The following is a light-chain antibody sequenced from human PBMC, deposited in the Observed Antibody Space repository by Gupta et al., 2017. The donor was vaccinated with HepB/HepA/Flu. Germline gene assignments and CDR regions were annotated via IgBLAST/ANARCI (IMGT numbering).Light chain of an antibody. V-gene: IGLV3-25*03. Sequence: SYELTQPPSVSVSLGQTAKITCSGDILTKQYTYWYQQRPGLAPVLVIYKDTERPSEIPERFSGSISGTTVTLTISGVQAEDEAGYYCQSADTSGTYWVFGGGTKLTVL. CDR3: QSADTSGTYWV. CDR1: ILTKQY. CDR2: KDT. J-gene: IGLJ3*02.